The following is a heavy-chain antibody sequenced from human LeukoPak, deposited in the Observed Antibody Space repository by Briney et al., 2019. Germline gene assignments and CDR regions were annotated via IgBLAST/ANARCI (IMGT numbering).Heavy chain of an antibody. CDR3: AREAPSINYYDSSGYFDY. Sequence: PGGSLRLSCAASGFTFSSYAMHWVRQAPGKGLEWVAVISYDGSNKYYADSVKGRFTISRDNSTNTLYLQMNSLRAEDTAVYYCAREAPSINYYDSSGYFDYWGQGTLVTVSS. CDR1: GFTFSSYA. V-gene: IGHV3-30-3*01. CDR2: ISYDGSNK. J-gene: IGHJ4*02. D-gene: IGHD3-22*01.